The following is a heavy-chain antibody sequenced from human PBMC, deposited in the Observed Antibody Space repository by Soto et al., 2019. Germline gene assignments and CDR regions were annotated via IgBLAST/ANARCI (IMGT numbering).Heavy chain of an antibody. CDR3: ARPDRAKLYFAFDI. J-gene: IGHJ3*02. Sequence: SETLSLTCTVSGGSTSSSSYYWGWIRQPPGKGLEWIGNIYYSGSTYYNPSLKSRVTKSVDTSKNQFSLKLSTVTAADTAVYYCARPDRAKLYFAFDIWGQGTMVTVSS. V-gene: IGHV4-39*01. CDR1: GGSTSSSSYY. D-gene: IGHD3-3*01. CDR2: IYYSGST.